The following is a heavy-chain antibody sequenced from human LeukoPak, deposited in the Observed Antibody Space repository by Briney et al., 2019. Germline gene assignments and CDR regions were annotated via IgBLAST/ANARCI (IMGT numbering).Heavy chain of an antibody. J-gene: IGHJ5*02. Sequence: SETLSLTCAVYGGSFSGYYWSWIRQPPGKGLEWIGEINHSGSTNYNPSLKSRVTISVDTSKNQFSLKLSSVTAADTAVYYCARQRIAAAVRWFDPWGQGTLVTVSS. CDR2: INHSGST. D-gene: IGHD6-13*01. V-gene: IGHV4-34*01. CDR1: GGSFSGYY. CDR3: ARQRIAAAVRWFDP.